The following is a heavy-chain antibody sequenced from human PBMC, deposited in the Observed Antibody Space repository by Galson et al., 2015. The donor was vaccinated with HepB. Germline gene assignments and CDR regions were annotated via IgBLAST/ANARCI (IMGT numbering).Heavy chain of an antibody. V-gene: IGHV1-24*01. J-gene: IGHJ4*02. Sequence: SVKVSCKVSGYTLTDLSMHWVRQAPGKGLEWMGGFDPEDGETTYAQKFQGRVTMTEATSTDTDYMELSSLRSEDTAVYYCATDRADHWWERPHYYFYYWGQGTLVTVSS. CDR3: ATDRADHWWERPHYYFYY. CDR1: GYTLTDLS. D-gene: IGHD1-26*01. CDR2: FDPEDGET.